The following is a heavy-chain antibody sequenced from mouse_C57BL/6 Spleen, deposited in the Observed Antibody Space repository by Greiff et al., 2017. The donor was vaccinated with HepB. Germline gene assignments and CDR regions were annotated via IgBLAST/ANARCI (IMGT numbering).Heavy chain of an antibody. Sequence: EVQVVESGGGLVKPGGSLKLSCAASGFTFSDYGMHWVRQAPEKGLEWVAYISSGSSTIYYADTVKGRFTISRDNAKNTLFLQMTSLRSEDTAMYYCARDYGSSRGYFDVWGTGTTVTVSS. D-gene: IGHD1-1*01. V-gene: IGHV5-17*01. CDR3: ARDYGSSRGYFDV. CDR2: ISSGSSTI. CDR1: GFTFSDYG. J-gene: IGHJ1*03.